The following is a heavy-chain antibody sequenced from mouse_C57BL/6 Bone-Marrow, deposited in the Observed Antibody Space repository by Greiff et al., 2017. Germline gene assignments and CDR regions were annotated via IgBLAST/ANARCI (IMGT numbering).Heavy chain of an antibody. CDR1: GYSFTDYN. J-gene: IGHJ2*01. V-gene: IGHV1-39*01. CDR3: ARGRGLGKYYFDY. D-gene: IGHD3-3*01. Sequence: EVKLQESGPELVKPGASVKISCKASGYSFTDYNMNWVKQSNGKSLEWIGVINPKYGTTSYNQKFKGKATLTVDQSSSTAYMQNNSLASEDSAVYYWARGRGLGKYYFDYWGQGTTLTVSS. CDR2: INPKYGTT.